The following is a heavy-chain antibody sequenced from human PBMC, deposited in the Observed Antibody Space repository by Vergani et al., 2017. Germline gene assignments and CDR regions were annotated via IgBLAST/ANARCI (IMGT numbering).Heavy chain of an antibody. Sequence: VQLVESGGGLVQPGGSLRLSCAASGFTFSSYEMNWVRQAPGKGLEWVSYISSSGSTIYYADSVKGRFTISRDNAKNSLYLQMNSLRAEDTAVYYCARDAYYYDSSGYYAIDYWGQGTLVTVSS. J-gene: IGHJ4*02. CDR3: ARDAYYYDSSGYYAIDY. D-gene: IGHD3-22*01. CDR1: GFTFSSYE. V-gene: IGHV3-48*03. CDR2: ISSSGSTI.